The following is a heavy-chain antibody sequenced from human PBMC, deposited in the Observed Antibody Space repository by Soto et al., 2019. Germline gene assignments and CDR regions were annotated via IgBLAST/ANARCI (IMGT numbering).Heavy chain of an antibody. Sequence: SLRLSCAASGLTVSDNYMNWVRQAPGKGLEWVSIIHSGGSTNYADSVKGRFTVSRDKSKNTVYLQMNSLRAEDTALYYCARDPATGGDGFDIWGQGTMVTVSS. CDR1: GLTVSDNY. CDR3: ARDPATGGDGFDI. D-gene: IGHD3-16*01. J-gene: IGHJ3*02. CDR2: IHSGGST. V-gene: IGHV3-66*01.